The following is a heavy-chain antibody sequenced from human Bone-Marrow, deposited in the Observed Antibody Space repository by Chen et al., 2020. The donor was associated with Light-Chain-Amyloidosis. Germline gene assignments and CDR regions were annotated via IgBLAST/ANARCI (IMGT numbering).Heavy chain of an antibody. J-gene: IGHJ4*02. CDR2: IYPDDSDA. V-gene: IGHV5-51*01. CDR1: GYTIPNYW. D-gene: IGHD5-12*01. Sequence: EVQLEQSGPEVKKPGESLKNPCKGSGYTIPNYWIGWVRQMPGKGLEWMGVIYPDDSDARYSPSFEGQVTISADKSITTAYLQWRSLKASDTAMYYCARRRDGYNFDYWGQGTLVTVSS. CDR3: ARRRDGYNFDY.